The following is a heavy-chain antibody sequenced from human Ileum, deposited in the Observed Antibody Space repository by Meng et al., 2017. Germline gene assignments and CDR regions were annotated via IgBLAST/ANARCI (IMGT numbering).Heavy chain of an antibody. CDR3: ARVVGGPASMSGWFDP. CDR2: IYHSGSP. D-gene: IGHD2-2*01. Sequence: QVHVQEAGPGLVKPSRTLSLTGSVSGGSISSSNLCTWGRQAPGKGLEWIGEIYHSGSPTSIPSLKSRVTISVDKSQNTFSLKLNSVTAADTAVYYCARVVGGPASMSGWFDPWGQGTLVTVSS. J-gene: IGHJ5*01. CDR1: GGSISSSNL. V-gene: IGHV4-4*02.